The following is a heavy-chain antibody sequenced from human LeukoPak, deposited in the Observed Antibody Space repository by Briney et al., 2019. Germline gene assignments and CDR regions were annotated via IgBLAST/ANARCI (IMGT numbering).Heavy chain of an antibody. CDR2: IYYSGST. D-gene: IGHD2-8*01. Sequence: SETLSLTCTVSGGSISSYYWSWIRQPPGKGLERIGYIYYSGSTNYNPSLKSRVTISVDTSKNQFSLKLSSVTAADTAVYYCASLDSMVYAIRDHDAFDIWGQGTMVTVSS. CDR1: GGSISSYY. J-gene: IGHJ3*02. CDR3: ASLDSMVYAIRDHDAFDI. V-gene: IGHV4-59*12.